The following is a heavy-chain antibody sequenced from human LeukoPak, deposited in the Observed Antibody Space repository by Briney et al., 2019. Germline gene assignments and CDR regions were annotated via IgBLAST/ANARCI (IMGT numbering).Heavy chain of an antibody. V-gene: IGHV4-4*07. J-gene: IGHJ3*02. CDR2: IYTSGST. D-gene: IGHD3-16*02. CDR3: ARTPPGIMITFGGVIVTNYAFDI. Sequence: SETLSLTCTVSGGSISTYYWSWIRQPAGKGLEWIGRIYTSGSTNYNPSLKSRVTMSVGTSKNQFSLKLSSVTAADTAVYYCARTPPGIMITFGGVIVTNYAFDIWGQGTMVTVSS. CDR1: GGSISTYY.